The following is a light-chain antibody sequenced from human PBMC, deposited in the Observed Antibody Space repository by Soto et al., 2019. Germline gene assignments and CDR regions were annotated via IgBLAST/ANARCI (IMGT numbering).Light chain of an antibody. CDR3: QQCGWHWT. Sequence: DIQMTQPPYSLSASVGDRVTISCQASQNINNYLNWYQQTPGKAPKLLISDASTLESGVPSRFGGSGSGTEFTLSITSLQPDDFATYYCQQCGWHWTFGQGTKVDIK. CDR1: QNINNY. CDR2: DAS. J-gene: IGKJ1*01. V-gene: IGKV1-39*01.